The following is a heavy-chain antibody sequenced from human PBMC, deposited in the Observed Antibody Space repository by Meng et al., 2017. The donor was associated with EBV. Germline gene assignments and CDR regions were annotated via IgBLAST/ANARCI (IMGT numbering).Heavy chain of an antibody. CDR1: GFTSSNYG. CDR3: EKDLSGRFDP. Sequence: QQLLVAWGGGVFPPGSAMGPCCAAGGFTSSNYGLRWVHEAAGKGAEWVGIIPSDASNNKDYADSVKGRFTIYRDNCKNTLYLRMHSLRAEDMAVYYCEKDLSGRFDPWGQGTLVTVSS. J-gene: IGHJ5*02. CDR2: IPSDASNNK. D-gene: IGHD1-14*01. V-gene: IGHV3-30*18.